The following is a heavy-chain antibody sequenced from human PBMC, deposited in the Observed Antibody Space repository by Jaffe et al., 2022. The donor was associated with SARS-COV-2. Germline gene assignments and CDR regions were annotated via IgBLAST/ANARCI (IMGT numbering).Heavy chain of an antibody. D-gene: IGHD6-19*01. CDR2: INHSGST. J-gene: IGHJ4*02. Sequence: QVQLQQWGAGLLKPSETLSLTCAVYGGSFSGYYWSWIRQPPGKGLEWIGEINHSGSTNYNPSLKSRVTISVDTSKNQFSLKLSSVTAADTAVYYCARFSGWIAVAGPDYWGQGTLVTVSS. CDR3: ARFSGWIAVAGPDY. CDR1: GGSFSGYY. V-gene: IGHV4-34*01.